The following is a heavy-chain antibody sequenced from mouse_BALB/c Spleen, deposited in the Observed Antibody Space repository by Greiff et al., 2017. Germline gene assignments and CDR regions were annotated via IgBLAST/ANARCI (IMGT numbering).Heavy chain of an antibody. V-gene: IGHV14-3*02. Sequence: EVQLQQSGAELVKPGASVKLSCTASGFNIKDTYMHWVKQRPEQGLEWIGRIDPANGNTKYDPKFQGKATITADTSSNTAYLQLSSLTSEDTAVYYCAKFSTLAGWGQGTLVTVAA. CDR2: IDPANGNT. D-gene: IGHD5-1*01. CDR3: AKFSTLAG. CDR1: GFNIKDTY. J-gene: IGHJ3*01.